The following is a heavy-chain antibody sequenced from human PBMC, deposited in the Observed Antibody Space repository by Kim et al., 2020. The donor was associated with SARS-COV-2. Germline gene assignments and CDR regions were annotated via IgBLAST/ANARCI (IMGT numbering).Heavy chain of an antibody. V-gene: IGHV3-33*06. CDR1: GFTFSSYG. Sequence: GGSLRLSCAASGFTFSSYGMHWVRQAPGKGLEWVAVIWYDGSNKYYADSVKGRFTISRDNSKNTLYLQMYSLRAEDTAVYYCAKGGPRPMIVVVPIFDYWGQGTLVTVSS. J-gene: IGHJ4*02. D-gene: IGHD3-22*01. CDR2: IWYDGSNK. CDR3: AKGGPRPMIVVVPIFDY.